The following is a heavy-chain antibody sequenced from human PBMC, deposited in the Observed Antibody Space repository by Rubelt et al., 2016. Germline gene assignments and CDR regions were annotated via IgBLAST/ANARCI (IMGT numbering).Heavy chain of an antibody. CDR1: GGSISSRTYY. CDR2: LYTTGNT. CDR3: ATGLQAQRSFDY. V-gene: IGHV4-39*07. D-gene: IGHD3-16*01. J-gene: IGHJ4*02. Sequence: QLQLQESGPGLVKPSETLSLTCSVSGGSISSRTYYWGWVRQPPGKGLEWIANLYTTGNTDYHPSLKSRVTMSVDTSKNQFSRKLTSVTATETAAYYCATGLQAQRSFDYWGQGTLVTVSS.